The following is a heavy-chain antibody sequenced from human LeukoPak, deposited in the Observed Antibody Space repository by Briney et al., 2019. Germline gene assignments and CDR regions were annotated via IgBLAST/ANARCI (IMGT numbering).Heavy chain of an antibody. J-gene: IGHJ5*02. D-gene: IGHD3-3*01. V-gene: IGHV1-18*01. CDR2: ISAYNGNT. CDR1: GYTFTSYG. Sequence: GASVKVSCKASGYTFTSYGISWVRQAPGQGLEWMGWISAYNGNTNYAQRLQGRVTMTTDTSTSTAYMELRSLRSDDTAVYYCARGKWLLSKNWFDPWGQGTLVTVSS. CDR3: ARGKWLLSKNWFDP.